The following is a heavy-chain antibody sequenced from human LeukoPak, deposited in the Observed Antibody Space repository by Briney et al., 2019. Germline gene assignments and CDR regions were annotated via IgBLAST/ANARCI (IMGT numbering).Heavy chain of an antibody. J-gene: IGHJ6*03. CDR3: ARVGTSSNYYYYMDV. CDR1: GFTFSSYT. Sequence: GGSLRLSCAASGFTFSSYTMNWVRQAPGKGLEWVSYISSSGGTIYYADSVKGRFTISRDNAKNSLYLQMNSPRAEDPAVYYCARVGTSSNYYYYMDVWGKGTTVTVSS. CDR2: ISSSGGTI. D-gene: IGHD1-1*01. V-gene: IGHV3-48*04.